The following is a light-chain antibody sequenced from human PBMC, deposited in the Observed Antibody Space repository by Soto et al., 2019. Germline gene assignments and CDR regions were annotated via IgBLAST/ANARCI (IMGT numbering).Light chain of an antibody. CDR3: QQSYSVPR. CDR1: RSISNY. Sequence: IQMTQSPSSLSASVGDRVTITCRASRSISNYLNWYQQKSGKAPRLLIYAASSLQTGVPSRFSGTGAGTAFTLTITSLQPEDSATYYCQQSYSVPRFGQGTRVDLK. CDR2: AAS. V-gene: IGKV1-39*01. J-gene: IGKJ1*01.